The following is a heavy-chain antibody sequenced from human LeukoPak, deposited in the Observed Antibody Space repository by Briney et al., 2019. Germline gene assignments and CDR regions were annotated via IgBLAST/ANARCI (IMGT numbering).Heavy chain of an antibody. CDR1: GGSFSGYY. CDR3: ASRMAVAGRPQDY. D-gene: IGHD6-19*01. V-gene: IGHV4-34*01. Sequence: PETLSLTCAVYGGSFSGYYWSWIRQPPEKGLEWIGEINHSGSTNYNPSLKSRVTISVDTSKNQFSLKLSSVTAADTAVYYCASRMAVAGRPQDYWGQGTLVTVSS. CDR2: INHSGST. J-gene: IGHJ4*02.